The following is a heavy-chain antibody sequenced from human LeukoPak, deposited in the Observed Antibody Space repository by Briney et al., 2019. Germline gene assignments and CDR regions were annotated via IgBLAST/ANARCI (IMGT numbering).Heavy chain of an antibody. V-gene: IGHV3-21*01. Sequence: GGSLRLSCAASGFTFSSYSMNWVRQAPGKGLEWVSSISSSGSYIYYADSVKGRFTISRDNAKNSLYLQMNSLRAEDTAVYYCARDTPYLAKDYWGQGTLVTVSS. CDR3: ARDTPYLAKDY. J-gene: IGHJ4*02. D-gene: IGHD2-2*02. CDR1: GFTFSSYS. CDR2: ISSSGSYI.